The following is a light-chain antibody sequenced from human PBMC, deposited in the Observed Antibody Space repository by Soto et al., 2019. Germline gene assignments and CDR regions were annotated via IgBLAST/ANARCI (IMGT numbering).Light chain of an antibody. J-gene: IGKJ4*01. V-gene: IGKV1-9*01. CDR1: QGISSF. CDR2: AAS. CDR3: HQVESYPST. Sequence: IQLTQTPSSLSASVGDRVTITCRASQGISSFLAWYQQKPGKAPKLLIYAASSLQSGVPSRFSGSGFGTDFTLTIPSLQREDFATYYCHQVESYPSTFGGGTKVEMK.